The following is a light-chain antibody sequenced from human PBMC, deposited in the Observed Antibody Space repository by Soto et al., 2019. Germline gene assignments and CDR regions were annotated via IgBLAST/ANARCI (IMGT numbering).Light chain of an antibody. Sequence: GWTQKTGTLSLSPGERATLSCRPSQIVNSAYLAWYQQKPGQAPRLLIYGASSRATGIPDRFSGSGSGTDFTLTISRLDPEDSAVYYRQQYVDSPHSPQPFGQVTNVDIK. CDR2: GAS. V-gene: IGKV3-20*01. J-gene: IGKJ1*01. CDR1: QIVNSAY. CDR3: QQYVDSPHSPQP.